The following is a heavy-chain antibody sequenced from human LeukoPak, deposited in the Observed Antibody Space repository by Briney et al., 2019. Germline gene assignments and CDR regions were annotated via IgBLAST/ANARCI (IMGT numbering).Heavy chain of an antibody. Sequence: GGSLRLSCAASGSTFTSNWMTWVRQAPGKGLEWVANINQGGSEEYYVDSVKGRFTISRGNTKNSLYLQMNSLRAEDTAIYYCARDRANLGFWGQGTLVTVSS. CDR3: ARDRANLGF. CDR2: INQGGSEE. CDR1: GSTFTSNW. V-gene: IGHV3-7*01. D-gene: IGHD4/OR15-4a*01. J-gene: IGHJ4*02.